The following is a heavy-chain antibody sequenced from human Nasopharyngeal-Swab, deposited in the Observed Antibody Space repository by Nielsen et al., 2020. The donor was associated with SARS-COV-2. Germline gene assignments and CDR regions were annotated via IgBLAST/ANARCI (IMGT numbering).Heavy chain of an antibody. Sequence: GESLKISCKGSGSSFTSYWIGWVRQMPGKGLEWMGIYPGDSDTRYSPSFQGQVTISADKSISTAYLQWSSLKASDTAMYYCARPSFHEGFDYWGQGTLVTVSS. CDR3: ARPSFHEGFDY. CDR2: YPGDSDT. D-gene: IGHD2-21*01. J-gene: IGHJ4*02. V-gene: IGHV5-51*01. CDR1: GSSFTSYW.